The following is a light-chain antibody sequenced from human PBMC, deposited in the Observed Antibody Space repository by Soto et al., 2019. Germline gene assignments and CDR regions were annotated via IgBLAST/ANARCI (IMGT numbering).Light chain of an antibody. J-gene: IGKJ4*01. Sequence: DIQMTQSPSSVSASVGDRVTITCRASQAIRSRLGWYQQKPGKVPQVLIYDASSLQSGVPSRFSGSGSGTDFTLTITSLQPEDSATYYCQQINDFPLTFGGGTKVEI. CDR3: QQINDFPLT. CDR2: DAS. CDR1: QAIRSR. V-gene: IGKV1D-12*01.